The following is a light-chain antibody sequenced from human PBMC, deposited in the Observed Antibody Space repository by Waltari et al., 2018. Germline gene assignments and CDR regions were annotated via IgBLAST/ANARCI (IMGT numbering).Light chain of an antibody. CDR1: QSISSG. J-gene: IGKJ1*01. CDR3: QQYNSYSWT. CDR2: KAS. Sequence: DMQMTQSPSTVSASVGDRVTITCRASQSISSGLAWYQQKPGKAPKLLIYKASSLESGVPSRFSGSGSGTEFTLTISSLQPDDFATYYCQQYNSYSWTFGQGTKVEIK. V-gene: IGKV1-5*03.